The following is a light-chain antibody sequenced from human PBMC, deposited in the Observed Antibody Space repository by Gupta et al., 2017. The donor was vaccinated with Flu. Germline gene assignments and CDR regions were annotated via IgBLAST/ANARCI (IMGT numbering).Light chain of an antibody. Sequence: SVTIACTGSSRDVGDYDQVSWYQHQPDKAPELIIYEVNERPSGVPVRFSGSKSGNTASLTVSGLQTEDEGYYYCSSYAGSNEGVFGGGTKLTVL. CDR2: EVN. V-gene: IGLV2-8*01. J-gene: IGLJ3*02. CDR1: SRDVGDYDQ. CDR3: SSYAGSNEGV.